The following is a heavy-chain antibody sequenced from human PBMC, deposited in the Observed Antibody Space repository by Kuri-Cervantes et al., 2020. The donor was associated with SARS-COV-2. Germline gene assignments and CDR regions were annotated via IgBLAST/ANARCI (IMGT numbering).Heavy chain of an antibody. CDR3: AKIGTQYCSAGSCYVDY. D-gene: IGHD2-15*01. CDR2: MSGSGGST. CDR1: GFTFSSYA. J-gene: IGHJ4*02. V-gene: IGHV3-23*01. Sequence: GESLKISCAASGFTFSSYAMSWVRQAPGKGLEWVSAMSGSGGSTYYADSVKGRFTISRDNSKNTLYLQMNSLRAEDTAVYYCAKIGTQYCSAGSCYVDYWGQGTLVTVSS.